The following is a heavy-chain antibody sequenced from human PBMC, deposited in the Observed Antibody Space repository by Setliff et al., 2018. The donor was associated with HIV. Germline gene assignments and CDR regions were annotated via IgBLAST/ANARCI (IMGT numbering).Heavy chain of an antibody. Sequence: SETLSLTCAVSGDSIDDFYWSWIRQPPGQGLEWIGYIFSNVTTNYSPSLKSRVTMSIDRSKSQFLLNLTSVNASDTAIYYCARRKLSKGGAFDYWGQGALVTVSS. CDR3: ARRKLSKGGAFDY. J-gene: IGHJ4*02. CDR1: GDSIDDFY. V-gene: IGHV4-4*09. CDR2: IFSNVTT. D-gene: IGHD1-1*01.